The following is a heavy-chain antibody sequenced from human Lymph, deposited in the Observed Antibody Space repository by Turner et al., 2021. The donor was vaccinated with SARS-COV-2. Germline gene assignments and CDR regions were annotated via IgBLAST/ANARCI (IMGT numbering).Heavy chain of an antibody. Sequence: QVQLVESGEGVVQPCRSLRLSCAASGFTFSSYAMPWVRQAQGKGLEWVAVISFDGNNKYYTDSVKGRFNISRDNSKNTLYLQLNSLRPEDTAVYYCARGDYYGSGTYPGKTFDYWGQGTLVTVSS. CDR1: GFTFSSYA. D-gene: IGHD3-10*01. J-gene: IGHJ4*02. V-gene: IGHV3-30-3*01. CDR2: ISFDGNNK. CDR3: ARGDYYGSGTYPGKTFDY.